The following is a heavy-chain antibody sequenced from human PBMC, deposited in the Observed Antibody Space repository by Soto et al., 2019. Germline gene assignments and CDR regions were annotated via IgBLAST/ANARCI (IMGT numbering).Heavy chain of an antibody. CDR2: ISGSGGST. D-gene: IGHD5-12*01. V-gene: IGHV3-23*01. CDR1: GFTFSSYG. CDR3: AKDVKDGYFLSA. J-gene: IGHJ5*02. Sequence: GGSLRLSCAASGFTFSSYGMHWVRQAPGKGLEWVSAISGSGGSTYYADSVKGRFTISRDNSKNTLYLQMNSLRAEDTAVYYCAKDVKDGYFLSAWGQGTLVTVSS.